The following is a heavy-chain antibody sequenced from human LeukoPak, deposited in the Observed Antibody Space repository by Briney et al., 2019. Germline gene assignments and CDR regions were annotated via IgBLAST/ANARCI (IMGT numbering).Heavy chain of an antibody. CDR2: SHPSSST. J-gene: IGHJ4*02. CDR1: GFSICSCYF. V-gene: IGHV4-38-2*02. D-gene: IGHD3-3*01. Sequence: TSETLSLTCTVSGFSICSCYFWCWIREPRGEGLEMIGSSHPSSSTYHNPSLKSRFTISVDTSKDQFSLKLSPVTAADTAVYYCARDYYYVWSGKENYFDYWGQGTLVTVSS. CDR3: ARDYYYVWSGKENYFDY.